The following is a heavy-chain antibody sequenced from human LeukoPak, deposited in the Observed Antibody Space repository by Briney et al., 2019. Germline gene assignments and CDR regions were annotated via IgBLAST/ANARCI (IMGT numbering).Heavy chain of an antibody. CDR2: INRNSGGT. D-gene: IGHD6-13*01. V-gene: IGHV1-2*06. Sequence: ASVKVSCKASGFTLTAYYIHWVRQTPGQGLEWMGRINRNSGGTDYAQKFQGRVTMTRDTSISTAYMELSRLKSDDPAVYYCARASSGWYYFDYWGQGTLVTVSS. CDR1: GFTLTAYY. J-gene: IGHJ4*02. CDR3: ARASSGWYYFDY.